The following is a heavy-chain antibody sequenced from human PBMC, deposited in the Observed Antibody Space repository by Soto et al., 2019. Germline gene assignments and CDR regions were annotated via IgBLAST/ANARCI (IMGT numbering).Heavy chain of an antibody. J-gene: IGHJ4*02. V-gene: IGHV3-48*02. CDR3: ARGYCSGGSCYREDY. D-gene: IGHD2-15*01. Sequence: EVQLVESGGGLVQPGGSLRLSCAASGFTFSRYSMNWVRQAPGKGLEWVSYISSSSSTIYYADSVKGRFTISRDNAKNSLYLQRNSLRDEDTAVYYCARGYCSGGSCYREDYWGQGTLVTVSS. CDR1: GFTFSRYS. CDR2: ISSSSSTI.